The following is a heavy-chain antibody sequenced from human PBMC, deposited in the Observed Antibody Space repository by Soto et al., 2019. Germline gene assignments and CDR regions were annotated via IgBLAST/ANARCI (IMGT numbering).Heavy chain of an antibody. J-gene: IGHJ4*02. D-gene: IGHD2-2*01. CDR2: ILPIYSTRNYA. CDR1: GGTFSKYA. Sequence: SVKVCCKASGGTFSKYAVSWVRQAPGQGPEWMGGILPIYSTRNYANYAEKFQGRVTITVDTSTSTAYMELSGLRSDDTAVYYCARGVVVVTNYYFDQWGQGTLVTVSS. CDR3: ARGVVVVTNYYFDQ. V-gene: IGHV1-69*06.